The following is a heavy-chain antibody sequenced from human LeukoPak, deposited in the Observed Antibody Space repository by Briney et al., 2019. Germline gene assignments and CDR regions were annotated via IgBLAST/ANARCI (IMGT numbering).Heavy chain of an antibody. D-gene: IGHD3-22*01. CDR2: INPNSGGT. J-gene: IGHJ4*02. CDR1: GYTFTGYY. CDR3: ARVSQYYYDSSGYLTDY. Sequence: ASVKVSCKASGYTFTGYYMHWVRQAPGQGLEWMGWINPNSGGTNYAQKFQGRVTMTRDTSISTAYMELSRLRSDDTAVYYCARVSQYYYDSSGYLTDYWGQGTLVTVSS. V-gene: IGHV1-2*02.